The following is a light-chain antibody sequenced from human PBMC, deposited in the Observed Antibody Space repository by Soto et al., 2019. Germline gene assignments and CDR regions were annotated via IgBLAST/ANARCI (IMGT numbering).Light chain of an antibody. CDR1: QSISSW. CDR2: DAS. Sequence: DCEMTQSPSSLSAFVGDRVTMTCRASQSISSWLAWYQQKPGKAPKLLIYDASSLESGVPSRFSGSGSGTEFTLTISSLQPDDFATYYCQQYNSYSSITFGQGTRLEIK. V-gene: IGKV1-5*01. J-gene: IGKJ5*01. CDR3: QQYNSYSSIT.